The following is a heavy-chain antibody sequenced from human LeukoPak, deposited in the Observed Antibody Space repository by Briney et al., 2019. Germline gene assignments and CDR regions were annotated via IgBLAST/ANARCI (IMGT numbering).Heavy chain of an antibody. J-gene: IGHJ6*03. CDR2: ISGSGGST. D-gene: IGHD3-10*01. Sequence: GGSLRLSCVASGFTFSNYGMNWVRQTRGKGLEWVSAISGSGGSTYYADYVKGRFTISRDNSKNTLYLQMTSLRAEDTAVYYCARASYGSGISYYYYYMDVWGKGTTVTIPS. CDR1: GFTFSNYG. V-gene: IGHV3-23*01. CDR3: ARASYGSGISYYYYYMDV.